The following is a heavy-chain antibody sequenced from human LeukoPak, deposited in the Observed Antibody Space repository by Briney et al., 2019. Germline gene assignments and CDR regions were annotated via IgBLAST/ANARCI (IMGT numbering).Heavy chain of an antibody. D-gene: IGHD6-6*01. J-gene: IGHJ6*02. CDR2: INHSGST. V-gene: IGHV4-34*01. CDR1: GGSFSGYY. Sequence: SETLSLTCAVYGGSFSGYYWSWIRQPPGKGLEWIGEINHSGSTNYNPSLKSRVTISVDTSKNQFFLKLSSVTAADTAVYYCARGGVAARYYYYYGMDVWGQGTTVTVSS. CDR3: ARGGVAARYYYYYGMDV.